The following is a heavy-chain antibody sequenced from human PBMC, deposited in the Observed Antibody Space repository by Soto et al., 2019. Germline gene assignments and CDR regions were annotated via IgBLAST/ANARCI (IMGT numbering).Heavy chain of an antibody. J-gene: IGHJ6*02. CDR3: TTLGHYYDTSPLDV. CDR2: ISGSGGST. D-gene: IGHD3-22*01. V-gene: IGHV3-23*01. CDR1: GLNFSSYA. Sequence: GGSLRLSCAASGLNFSSYAMSWVRKTPGKGLEWVSAISGSGGSTYYADSVKGRFTISRDNSKNTLYLQMNSLRAEDTAVYYCTTLGHYYDTSPLDVWGQGTTVSVSS.